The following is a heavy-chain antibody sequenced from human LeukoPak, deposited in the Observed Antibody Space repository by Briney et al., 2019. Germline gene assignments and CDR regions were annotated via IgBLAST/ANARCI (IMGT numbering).Heavy chain of an antibody. CDR2: ISGSGGST. D-gene: IGHD3-3*01. CDR1: KVTFSSYA. J-gene: IGHJ4*02. Sequence: PGGSLRLSCAASKVTFSSYAMNWVRHAPGKGLEWVSGISGSGGSTYYADSVKGRFTISRDNSRNTLYLQMNSLRAEDTAVYYCAKDRYVFWSGYSSNPFDYWGQGTLVTVSS. V-gene: IGHV3-23*01. CDR3: AKDRYVFWSGYSSNPFDY.